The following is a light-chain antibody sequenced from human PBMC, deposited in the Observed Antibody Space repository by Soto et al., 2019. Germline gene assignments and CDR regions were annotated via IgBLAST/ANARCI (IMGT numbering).Light chain of an antibody. CDR3: ALYVGTGTVV. V-gene: IGLV8-61*01. Sequence: QTVVSQEPSFSVSPGGTVTLTCGLTSGSVLTSYYPTWYQQTQGQAPRTLIYSTNIRSSGVPDRFSGSILGNKAALTITGAQADDESDYYCALYVGTGTVVFGGGTKVTVL. J-gene: IGLJ2*01. CDR1: SGSVLTSYY. CDR2: STN.